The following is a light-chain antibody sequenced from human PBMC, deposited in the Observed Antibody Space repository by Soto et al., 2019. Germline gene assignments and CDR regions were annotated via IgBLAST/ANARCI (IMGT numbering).Light chain of an antibody. V-gene: IGKV3-15*01. CDR3: QQYNNWPRT. J-gene: IGKJ1*01. CDR1: QTVNSN. Sequence: VMRQAPATLAVSPREGATLSCRASQTVNSNLAWYQQKPGQAPRLLIYGASTRATGIPARFSGSGSGTEFTLTISSLQSEDFAVYYCQQYNNWPRTFGQGTKVDIK. CDR2: GAS.